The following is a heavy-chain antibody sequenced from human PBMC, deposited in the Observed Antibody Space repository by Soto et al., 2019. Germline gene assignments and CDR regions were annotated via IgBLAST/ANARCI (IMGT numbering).Heavy chain of an antibody. Sequence: PSETLSLTCTVSGGSISSSSYYWGWIRQPPGKGLEWIGSIYYSGSTYYNPSLKSRVTISVDTSKNQFSLKLSSVTAADTAVYYCASHDQSYDFWSGQNWFDPWGQGTLVTVSS. J-gene: IGHJ5*02. V-gene: IGHV4-39*01. D-gene: IGHD3-3*01. CDR1: GGSISSSSYY. CDR2: IYYSGST. CDR3: ASHDQSYDFWSGQNWFDP.